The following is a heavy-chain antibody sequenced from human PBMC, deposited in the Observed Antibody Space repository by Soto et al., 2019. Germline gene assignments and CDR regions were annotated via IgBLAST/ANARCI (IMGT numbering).Heavy chain of an antibody. J-gene: IGHJ6*02. D-gene: IGHD2-15*01. Sequence: ASVKVSCKASGGTFSSYAISWVRQAPGQGLEWMGGIIPIFGTANYAQKFQGRVTITADESTSTAYMELSSLRSEDTAVYYCARTRSGGSRMGYYYYGMDVWGQGTTVTVSS. CDR3: ARTRSGGSRMGYYYYGMDV. V-gene: IGHV1-69*13. CDR2: IIPIFGTA. CDR1: GGTFSSYA.